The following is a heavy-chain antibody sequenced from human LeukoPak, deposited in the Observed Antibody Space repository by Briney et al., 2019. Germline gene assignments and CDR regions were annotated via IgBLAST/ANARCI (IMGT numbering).Heavy chain of an antibody. Sequence: SETLSLTCTVSGGSISSSPYYWGWIRQPPGQGLEWIGSIYYSGSTYYNPSLKSRVTISVDTSKNQFSLKLNSVTAADTAVYFCARVRIQLWLRDGFDVWGQGTMVTVSS. D-gene: IGHD5-18*01. J-gene: IGHJ3*01. CDR3: ARVRIQLWLRDGFDV. CDR2: IYYSGST. CDR1: GGSISSSPYY. V-gene: IGHV4-39*01.